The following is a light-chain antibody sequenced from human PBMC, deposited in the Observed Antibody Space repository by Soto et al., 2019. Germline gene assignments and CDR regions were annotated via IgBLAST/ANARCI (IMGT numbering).Light chain of an antibody. CDR1: QSVSSN. Sequence: IIMKISLATLSVTPGERATLSCRASQSVSSNLAWYQQKPGQAPRLLIYGASTRATGIPARFSGSASGTDFTLTIISLQPEDFATYYCQPYGGSPRTCGQGT. CDR3: QPYGGSPRT. J-gene: IGKJ1*01. V-gene: IGKV3-15*01. CDR2: GAS.